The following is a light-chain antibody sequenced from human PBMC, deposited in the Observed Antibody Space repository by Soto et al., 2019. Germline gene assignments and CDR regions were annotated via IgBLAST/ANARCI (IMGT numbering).Light chain of an antibody. CDR1: QTVRSN. CDR3: QQRTNWPT. J-gene: IGKJ5*01. CDR2: GAS. V-gene: IGKV3-15*01. Sequence: IVMTQSPVSLSVSQGESATLSCRASQTVRSNVAWYQQKPGQAPRILIYGASSTATAFPARFSGSGSGTEFTLTISSLEPEDFAVYYCQQRTNWPTLGQGTRLEIK.